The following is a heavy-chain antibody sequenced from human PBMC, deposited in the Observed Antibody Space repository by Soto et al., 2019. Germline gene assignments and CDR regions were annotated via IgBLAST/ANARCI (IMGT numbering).Heavy chain of an antibody. CDR2: INHSGST. V-gene: IGHV4-34*01. J-gene: IGHJ4*02. Sequence: SSETLSLTCAVYGVSFSGYYWSWIRQPPGKGLEWIGEINHSGSTNYNPSLKSRVTISVDTSKNQFSLKLSSVTAADTAVYYCARGLVSPLDSSGYYYGAFDYWGQGTLVTVSS. CDR1: GVSFSGYY. CDR3: ARGLVSPLDSSGYYYGAFDY. D-gene: IGHD3-22*01.